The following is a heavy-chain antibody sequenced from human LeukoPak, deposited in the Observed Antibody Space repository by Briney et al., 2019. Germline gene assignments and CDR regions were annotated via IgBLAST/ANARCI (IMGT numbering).Heavy chain of an antibody. J-gene: IGHJ4*02. CDR2: IYSGGST. Sequence: GGSLRLSCAASGFTVSSNYMSWVRQAPGKGLEWVSVIYSGGSTYYADSVKGRFTISRDNSKNTLYLQMNSLRAEDTAVYYCARDGPLRTLDYWGQGTLVTVSS. CDR1: GFTVSSNY. V-gene: IGHV3-66*01. D-gene: IGHD4-17*01. CDR3: ARDGPLRTLDY.